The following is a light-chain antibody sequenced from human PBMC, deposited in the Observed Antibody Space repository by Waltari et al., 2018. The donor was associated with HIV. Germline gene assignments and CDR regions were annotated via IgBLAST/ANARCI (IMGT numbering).Light chain of an antibody. CDR1: QAIDHY. Sequence: VFWMTQSPALLSASTGDKVNITCRLSQAIDHYLACYQQRPGKAPNLRIYGASTLQSGVPSRISGSGAGTDFTLTISCLQPEDFAVYYCQQYYAFPRTFGHGNKVEVK. V-gene: IGKV1D-8*01. CDR2: GAS. CDR3: QQYYAFPRT. J-gene: IGKJ1*01.